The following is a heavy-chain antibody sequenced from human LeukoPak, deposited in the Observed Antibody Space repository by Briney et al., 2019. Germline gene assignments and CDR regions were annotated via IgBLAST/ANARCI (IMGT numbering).Heavy chain of an antibody. Sequence: GGSLRLSCAASGFTFSNYGMHWARQAPGKGLEWVAVISYDGSKIYYADSVKGRFTISRDNSKNTLYLQMNSLRAEDTAVYYCAKCDNYYDSSGQGGVDYWGQGTLVTVSS. CDR2: ISYDGSKI. D-gene: IGHD3-22*01. CDR3: AKCDNYYDSSGQGGVDY. J-gene: IGHJ4*02. V-gene: IGHV3-30*18. CDR1: GFTFSNYG.